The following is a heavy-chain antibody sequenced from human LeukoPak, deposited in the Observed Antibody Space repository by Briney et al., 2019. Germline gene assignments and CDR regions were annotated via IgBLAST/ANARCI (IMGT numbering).Heavy chain of an antibody. CDR2: IKSKTDGGTT. Sequence: GGSLRLSCVASGFTFSNAWMSWVRQAPGKGLEWVGRIKSKTDGGTTDYAAPVKGRFTISRDDSKNTLYLQMNSLKTEDTAVYYCTTYNNWGTRLTDYWGQGTLVTVSS. CDR1: GFTFSNAW. D-gene: IGHD7-27*01. J-gene: IGHJ4*02. V-gene: IGHV3-15*01. CDR3: TTYNNWGTRLTDY.